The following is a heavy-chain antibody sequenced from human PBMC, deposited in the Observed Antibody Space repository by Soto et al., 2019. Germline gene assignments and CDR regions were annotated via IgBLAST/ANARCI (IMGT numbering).Heavy chain of an antibody. V-gene: IGHV3-21*01. J-gene: IGHJ4*02. Sequence: EVQLVESGGGLVKPGGSLRVSCAASGFTFSDYSMNWVRQAPGKGLEWLSSITSTGSYMYYADSVKGRFTISRDNAGSSLFLQMNSLRAEDTAMYYCARDPPYSSSWSYFDYWGQGTLVTVSS. D-gene: IGHD6-13*01. CDR2: ITSTGSYM. CDR1: GFTFSDYS. CDR3: ARDPPYSSSWSYFDY.